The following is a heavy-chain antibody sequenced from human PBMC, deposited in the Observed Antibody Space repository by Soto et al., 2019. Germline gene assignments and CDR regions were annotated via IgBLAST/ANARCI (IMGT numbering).Heavy chain of an antibody. Sequence: QVQLVQSGAEVKKPGASVKVSCKASGYTFTSYGISWVRQAPGQGLEWMGWISAYNGNTNYAQKLQGRVTMTTDTATSTAYRELRSRRSDDTAVYYCARGGEMATIRGVGAFDIWGQGTTVTVSS. V-gene: IGHV1-18*01. CDR1: GYTFTSYG. CDR2: ISAYNGNT. J-gene: IGHJ3*02. D-gene: IGHD5-12*01. CDR3: ARGGEMATIRGVGAFDI.